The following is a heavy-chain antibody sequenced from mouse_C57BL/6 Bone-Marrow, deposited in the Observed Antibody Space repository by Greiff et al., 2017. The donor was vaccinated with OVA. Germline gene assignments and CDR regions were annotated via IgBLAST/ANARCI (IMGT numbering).Heavy chain of an antibody. CDR2: IDPEDGDT. J-gene: IGHJ4*01. CDR1: GFNIKDYY. V-gene: IGHV14-2*01. D-gene: IGHD1-1*01. Sequence: VQLQQSGAELVKPGASVKLSCTASGFNIKDYYMHWVKQRPEQGLEWIGRIDPEDGDTKYAPKFQGKATITADTSSNTAYLQLSSLTSEDTAVYYGASPDPFYYSRAMDYGGQGTSVTVSS. CDR3: ASPDPFYYSRAMDY.